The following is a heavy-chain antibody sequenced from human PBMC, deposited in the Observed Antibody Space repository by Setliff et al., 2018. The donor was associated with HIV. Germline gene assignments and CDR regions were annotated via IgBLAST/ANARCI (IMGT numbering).Heavy chain of an antibody. CDR1: GGSISSHY. V-gene: IGHV4-59*11. J-gene: IGHJ6*03. CDR3: ARGFGSSWGGNYYYYYMDV. Sequence: LSLTCTVSGGSISSHYWSWIRQPPGKGLEWIGYIYYSGSTNYNPSLKSRVTMSVDTSKNHFSLKLNSVTAADTAVYYCARGFGSSWGGNYYYYYMDVWGKGTTVTVSS. D-gene: IGHD6-13*01. CDR2: IYYSGST.